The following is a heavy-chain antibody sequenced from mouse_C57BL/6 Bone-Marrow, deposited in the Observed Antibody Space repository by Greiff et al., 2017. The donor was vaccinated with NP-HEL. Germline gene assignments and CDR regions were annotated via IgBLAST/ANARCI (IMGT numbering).Heavy chain of an antibody. CDR3: TRRDYDYDVHFDY. CDR1: GFTFSSYA. Sequence: EVMLVESGEGLVKPGGSLKLSCAASGFTFSSYAMSWVRQTPEKRLEWVAYISSGGDYIYYADTVKGRFTISRDNARNTLYLQMSSLKSEDTAMYYCTRRDYDYDVHFDYWGQGTTLTVSS. J-gene: IGHJ2*01. CDR2: ISSGGDYI. V-gene: IGHV5-9-1*02. D-gene: IGHD2-4*01.